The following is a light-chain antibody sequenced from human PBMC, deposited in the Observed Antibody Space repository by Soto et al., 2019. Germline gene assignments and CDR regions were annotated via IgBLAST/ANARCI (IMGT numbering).Light chain of an antibody. V-gene: IGKV3-11*01. CDR3: QQRSNRPIT. J-gene: IGKJ5*01. CDR1: QSVSRY. CDR2: GAS. Sequence: EIVLTQSPDTLSLSPGESATLSCRASQSVSRYLAWYQQKPGQAPRLLIYGASTRATGIPARFSGSGSGTEFTLTISSLQSEDFAVYYCQQRSNRPITFGQGTRLEIK.